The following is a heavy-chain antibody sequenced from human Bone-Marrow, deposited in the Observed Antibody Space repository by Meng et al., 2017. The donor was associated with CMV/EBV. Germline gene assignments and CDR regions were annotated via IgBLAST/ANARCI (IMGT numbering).Heavy chain of an antibody. V-gene: IGHV1-2*02. J-gene: IGHJ4*02. Sequence: ASVKVSCKASGYTFTGYYMHWVRQAPGQGLEWMGWINPNSGGTNYAQKFQGRVTMTRDTSISTGYMELSSLRSDVTAVYYCVRDGEPYYDTLTGYYTPYWGQGTLVTVSS. CDR2: INPNSGGT. CDR3: VRDGEPYYDTLTGYYTPY. D-gene: IGHD3-9*01. CDR1: GYTFTGYY.